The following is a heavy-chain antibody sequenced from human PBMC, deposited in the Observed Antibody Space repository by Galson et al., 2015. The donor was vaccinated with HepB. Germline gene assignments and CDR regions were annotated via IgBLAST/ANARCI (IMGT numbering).Heavy chain of an antibody. Sequence: SLRLSCAASGFTFSDYYMSWIRQAPGKGLEWVSYISSSSSYTNYADSVKGRFTISRDNAKNSLYLQMDSLRAEDTAVYYCARDSRAGYSYGSLTDYYYYGMDVWGQGTTVTVSS. V-gene: IGHV3-11*06. J-gene: IGHJ6*02. CDR1: GFTFSDYY. D-gene: IGHD5-18*01. CDR3: ARDSRAGYSYGSLTDYYYYGMDV. CDR2: ISSSSSYT.